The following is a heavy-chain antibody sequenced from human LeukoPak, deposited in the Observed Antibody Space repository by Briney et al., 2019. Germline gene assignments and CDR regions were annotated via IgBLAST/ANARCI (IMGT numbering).Heavy chain of an antibody. J-gene: IGHJ4*02. V-gene: IGHV3-23*01. CDR1: GFTFSNAW. CDR3: AKEPPWSGYYDY. CDR2: ISGSGGST. D-gene: IGHD3-3*01. Sequence: GGSLRLSCAASGFTFSNAWMSWVRQAPGKGLEWVSAISGSGGSTYYADSVKGRFTISRDNSKNTLYLQMNSLRAEDTAVYYCAKEPPWSGYYDYWGQGTLVTVSS.